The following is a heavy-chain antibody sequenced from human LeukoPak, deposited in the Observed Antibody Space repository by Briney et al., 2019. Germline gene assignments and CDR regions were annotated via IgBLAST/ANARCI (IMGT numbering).Heavy chain of an antibody. CDR2: MNPNSGNT. Sequence: ASVKVSCKASGYTFTSNDINWVRQATGQGLEWMGWMNPNSGNTGYAQKFQGRLTMTRNTSISTAYMELSSLRSEDTAVYYCAKGYSYGYSDYWGQGTLVTVSS. J-gene: IGHJ4*02. V-gene: IGHV1-8*01. D-gene: IGHD5-18*01. CDR1: GYTFTSND. CDR3: AKGYSYGYSDY.